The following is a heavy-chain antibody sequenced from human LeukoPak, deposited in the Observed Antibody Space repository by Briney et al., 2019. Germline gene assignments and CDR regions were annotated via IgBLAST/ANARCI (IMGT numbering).Heavy chain of an antibody. Sequence: GGSVRLSCAASGFTFSNYGMHWVRQAPGKGLEWVAFIRYDGSNEYYADSVKGRFTISRDNSKNTLYLQMNSLRVEDTAVYYCARDNWRDWGQGTLVTVSS. CDR3: ARDNWRD. J-gene: IGHJ4*02. V-gene: IGHV3-30*02. CDR1: GFTFSNYG. CDR2: IRYDGSNE.